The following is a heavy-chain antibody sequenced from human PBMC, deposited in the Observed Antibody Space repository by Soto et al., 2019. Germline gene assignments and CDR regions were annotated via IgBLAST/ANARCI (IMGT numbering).Heavy chain of an antibody. Sequence: GGSLRLSCAASGFRFDDYNIHWVRQAPGKGLEWVSLITWNGGNTYYADSVKGRFTISRDGTTKSVSLQMTSLKTEDTGLYYCARETLSFGSALDVWGQGTTVTVSS. CDR1: GFRFDDYN. V-gene: IGHV3-43*01. J-gene: IGHJ6*02. CDR3: ARETLSFGSALDV. CDR2: ITWNGGNT. D-gene: IGHD3-3*01.